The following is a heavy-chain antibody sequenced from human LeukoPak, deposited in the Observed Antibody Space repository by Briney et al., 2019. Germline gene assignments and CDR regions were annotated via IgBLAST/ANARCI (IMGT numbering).Heavy chain of an antibody. V-gene: IGHV1-69*01. J-gene: IGHJ4*02. CDR3: ARNAGFASSSYYFDY. CDR2: IIPIFGTA. D-gene: IGHD6-6*01. CDR1: GGTFSSYA. Sequence: ASVKVSCKASGGTFSSYAISWVRQAPEQGLEWMGGIIPIFGTANYAQKFQGRVTITADESTSTAYMELSSLRSEDTAVYYCARNAGFASSSYYFDYWGQGTLVTVSS.